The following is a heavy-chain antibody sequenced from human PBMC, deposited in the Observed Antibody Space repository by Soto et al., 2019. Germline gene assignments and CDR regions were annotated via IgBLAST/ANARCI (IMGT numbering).Heavy chain of an antibody. D-gene: IGHD6-19*01. CDR2: MNPMSGNT. J-gene: IGHJ4*02. V-gene: IGHV1-8*01. CDR3: ARRAVAIDY. CDR1: GYTFTSYN. Sequence: QVQLVQSGAEVKKPGASVKVSCKASGYTFTSYNINWVRQATGQGLEWMGWMNPMSGNTDDAQEFQGRVTMTRNTSISKAYMELSSLRSEDTAVYYCARRAVAIDYWGQGTLVTVSS.